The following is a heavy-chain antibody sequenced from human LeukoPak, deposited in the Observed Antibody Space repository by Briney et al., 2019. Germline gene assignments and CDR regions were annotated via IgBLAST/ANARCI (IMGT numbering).Heavy chain of an antibody. J-gene: IGHJ4*02. D-gene: IGHD3-16*02. Sequence: SQTLSLTCTVSGGSISSGGYYWSWIRQHPGKGLEWIGYIYYSGSTYYNPALKSRVTITVDTSKNQFSLKLSSVTDADTAVYYCARDIGRKYYFDYWGQGTLVTVSS. CDR1: GGSISSGGYY. CDR3: ARDIGRKYYFDY. CDR2: IYYSGST. V-gene: IGHV4-31*03.